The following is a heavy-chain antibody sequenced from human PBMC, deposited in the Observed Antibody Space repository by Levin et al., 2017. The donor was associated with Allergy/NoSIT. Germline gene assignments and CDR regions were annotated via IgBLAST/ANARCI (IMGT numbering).Heavy chain of an antibody. D-gene: IGHD1-20*01. V-gene: IGHV3-30*18. CDR1: GFTFSDFG. CDR3: AKDYWYNYNDDLPTYFDY. Sequence: GESLKISCAASGFTFSDFGMHWVRQAPGKGLEWVGIISYDGSKKYYADSVKGRFAISRDNSKNTLYLQMNSVRPEDTAVYFCAKDYWYNYNDDLPTYFDYWGQGTLVTVSS. CDR2: ISYDGSKK. J-gene: IGHJ4*02.